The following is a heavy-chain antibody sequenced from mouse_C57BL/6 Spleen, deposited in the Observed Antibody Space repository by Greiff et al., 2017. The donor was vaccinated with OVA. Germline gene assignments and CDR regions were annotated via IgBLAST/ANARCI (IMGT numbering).Heavy chain of an antibody. J-gene: IGHJ4*01. CDR2: IWRGGST. CDR3: AKKGNDYYAMDY. CDR1: GFSLTSYG. V-gene: IGHV2-5*01. Sequence: VQLVESGPGLVQPSQSLSITCTVSGFSLTSYGVHWVRQSPGKGLEWLGVIWRGGSTDYNAAFMSRLSITKDNSKSQVFFKMNSLQADDTAIYYCAKKGNDYYAMDYWGQGTSVTVSS.